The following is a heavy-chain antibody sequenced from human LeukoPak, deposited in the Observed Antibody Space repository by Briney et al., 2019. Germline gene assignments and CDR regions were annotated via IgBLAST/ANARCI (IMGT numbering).Heavy chain of an antibody. CDR2: ISGSGGST. Sequence: GGSLRLSCAASGFTFSSYAMSWVRQAPGKGLEWVSAISGSGGSTYYADSVKGRFTISRDNSKNTLYLQMNSLRAEDTAVYYCVKDFGRNLGGPGYWGRGTLVTVSS. J-gene: IGHJ4*02. CDR3: VKDFGRNLGGPGY. CDR1: GFTFSSYA. V-gene: IGHV3-23*01. D-gene: IGHD3-10*01.